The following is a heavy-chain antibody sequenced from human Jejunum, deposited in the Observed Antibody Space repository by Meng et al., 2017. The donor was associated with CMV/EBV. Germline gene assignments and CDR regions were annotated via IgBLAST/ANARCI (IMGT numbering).Heavy chain of an antibody. CDR3: AVSDLLGYSALDY. CDR1: GDSVSTGSVY. D-gene: IGHD2-15*01. CDR2: IYYTGST. V-gene: IGHV4-61*01. J-gene: IGHJ4*02. Sequence: VSGDSVSTGSVYWSWVRQSPGKGLEWIGYIYYTGSTNYNPSLRSRVNISIDKSKTQFSLNLSSVTAADTAVYYCAVSDLLGYSALDYWGQGILVTVSS.